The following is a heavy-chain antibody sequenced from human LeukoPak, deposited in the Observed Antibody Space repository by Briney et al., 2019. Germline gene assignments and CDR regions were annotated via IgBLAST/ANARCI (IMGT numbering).Heavy chain of an antibody. J-gene: IGHJ4*02. CDR2: INHSGST. CDR3: ARLHIYGGNSPYYFDY. Sequence: SETLPLTCAVYGGSFSGYYWSWIRQPPGKGLEWIGEINHSGSTNYNPSLKSRVTISVDTSKNQFSLKLSSVTAADTAVYYCARLHIYGGNSPYYFDYWGQGTLVTVSS. CDR1: GGSFSGYY. D-gene: IGHD4-23*01. V-gene: IGHV4-34*01.